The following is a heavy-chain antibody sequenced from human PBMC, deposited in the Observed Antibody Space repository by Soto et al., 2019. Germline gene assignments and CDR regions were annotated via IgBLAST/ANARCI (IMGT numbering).Heavy chain of an antibody. CDR3: AQHDWFDP. Sequence: EVQLVESGGGLVQPGGSLRLSCAVSGFTVSSHYMSWVRQASGKGLEWVSVIYSGGSTYYADSVKGRFTISRDNSKNTLYLQMNSLRAEDSAVYYCAQHDWFDPWGQGTLVTVSS. V-gene: IGHV3-66*01. CDR1: GFTVSSHY. D-gene: IGHD1-1*01. J-gene: IGHJ5*02. CDR2: IYSGGST.